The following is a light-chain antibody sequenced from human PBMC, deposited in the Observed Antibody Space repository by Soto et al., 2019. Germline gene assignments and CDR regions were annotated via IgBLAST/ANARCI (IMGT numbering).Light chain of an antibody. CDR1: QSISSW. CDR2: KAS. CDR3: QQYNSYPWT. J-gene: IGKJ1*01. Sequence: DIQMTQSPSTLSASVGDRVTITCRARQSISSWLAWYQQKPGKAPKLVIYKASSLESGVPSRFSGSGPWTEFTLTISSLQPDDFATYYCQQYNSYPWTFGQGTKVEIK. V-gene: IGKV1-5*03.